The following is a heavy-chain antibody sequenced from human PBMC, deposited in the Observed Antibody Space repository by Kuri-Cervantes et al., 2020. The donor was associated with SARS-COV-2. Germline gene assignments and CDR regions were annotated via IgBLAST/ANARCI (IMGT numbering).Heavy chain of an antibody. V-gene: IGHV3-13*01. D-gene: IGHD2-15*01. CDR1: GFTFSSYD. J-gene: IGHJ4*02. CDR3: SRRIVVVVAARVGYY. Sequence: GGSLRLSCAASGFTFSSYDMHWVRQATGKGLEWVSAIGTAGDTYYPGSVKGRFTISRDNAKNSLYLQMNSLRAEDTAVYYCSRRIVVVVAARVGYYWGQGTRVTVAS. CDR2: IGTAGDT.